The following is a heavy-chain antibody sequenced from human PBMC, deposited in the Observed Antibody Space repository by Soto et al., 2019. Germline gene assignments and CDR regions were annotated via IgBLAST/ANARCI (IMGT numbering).Heavy chain of an antibody. CDR3: ARDRAKMVDGLDV. V-gene: IGHV3-33*01. CDR1: GFTFSNNG. CDR2: IWFDGINK. D-gene: IGHD2-15*01. Sequence: QVQLVESGGGVVQPGRSLRLSCAASGFTFSNNGMHWVRQAPGKGLEWVAVIWFDGINKYYADSVKGRFIISRDNSKKPSYPQVNNLRAEDPAVYYCARDRAKMVDGLDVWGQGTTVTLPS. J-gene: IGHJ6*02.